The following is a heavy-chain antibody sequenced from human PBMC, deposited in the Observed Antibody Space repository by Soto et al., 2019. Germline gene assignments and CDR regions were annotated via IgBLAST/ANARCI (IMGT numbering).Heavy chain of an antibody. D-gene: IGHD3-9*01. CDR2: IYGNDHR. J-gene: IGHJ5*02. Sequence: QITLKESGPTLVKPTQALTLTCSFSGFSLRTKEVAVGWIRQPPGKALEWLALIYGNDHRRYTPSLGSRLTVTTDASKNQVVLTMTNTDPVDTATCFWAHSPANTDWPHPHWFDHWGQGTLVTVSS. CDR1: GFSLRTKEVA. V-gene: IGHV2-5*01. CDR3: AHSPANTDWPHPHWFDH.